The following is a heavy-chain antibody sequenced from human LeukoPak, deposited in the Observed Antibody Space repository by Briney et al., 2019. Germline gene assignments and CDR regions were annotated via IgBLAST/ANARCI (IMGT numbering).Heavy chain of an antibody. V-gene: IGHV3-30*02. D-gene: IGHD2-2*01. CDR1: GFIFSTHG. J-gene: IGHJ4*02. Sequence: GGSLRLSCAASGFIFSTHGMHWVRQAPGKGLEWLAFIRYDGSNKYYADSVKGRFTISRDNSKNTLYLQMNSLRAEDTAVYYCAKGYCSSTSCSPGGYWGQGTLVTVSS. CDR2: IRYDGSNK. CDR3: AKGYCSSTSCSPGGY.